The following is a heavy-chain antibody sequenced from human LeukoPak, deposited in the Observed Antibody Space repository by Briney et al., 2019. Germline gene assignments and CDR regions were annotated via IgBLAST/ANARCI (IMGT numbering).Heavy chain of an antibody. V-gene: IGHV1-69*05. Sequence: ASVKVSCKASGGTFSSYAISWVRQAPGQGLEWMGGIIPIFGTANYAQKFQGRVTITTDESTSTAYMELSSLRSEDTAVYYCARNLPTIFGVGPPNFDYWGQGTLVTVSS. J-gene: IGHJ4*02. CDR3: ARNLPTIFGVGPPNFDY. CDR2: IIPIFGTA. CDR1: GGTFSSYA. D-gene: IGHD3-3*01.